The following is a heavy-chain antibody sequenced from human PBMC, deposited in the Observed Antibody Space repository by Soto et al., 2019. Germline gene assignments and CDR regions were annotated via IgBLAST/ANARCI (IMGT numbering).Heavy chain of an antibody. V-gene: IGHV3-21*01. D-gene: IGHD3-3*01. J-gene: IGHJ5*02. CDR1: GFTFSSYS. CDR2: ISSSSSYI. CDR3: ARDSIAPTYYDFWSGPHWGWFDP. Sequence: GGSLRLSCSTSGFTFSSYSMNWVRQAPGKGLEWVSSISSSSSYIYYADSVKGRFTISRDNAKNSLYLQMNSLRAEDTAVYYCARDSIAPTYYDFWSGPHWGWFDPWGQGTLVTVSS.